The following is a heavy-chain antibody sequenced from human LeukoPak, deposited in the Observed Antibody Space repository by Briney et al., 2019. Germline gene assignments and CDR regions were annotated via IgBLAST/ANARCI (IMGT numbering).Heavy chain of an antibody. CDR2: IYYTGST. J-gene: IGHJ4*02. CDR1: GGSISSTTYY. Sequence: SETLFLTCTVSGGSISSTTYYWGWIRQPPGKGLEFIGHIYYTGSTYYNPSLKSRVTISVDTSKSQFSLRLSSVTAADTAVYYCARLAGDYFDYWGQGTLVTVSS. CDR3: ARLAGDYFDY. V-gene: IGHV4-39*01. D-gene: IGHD6-19*01.